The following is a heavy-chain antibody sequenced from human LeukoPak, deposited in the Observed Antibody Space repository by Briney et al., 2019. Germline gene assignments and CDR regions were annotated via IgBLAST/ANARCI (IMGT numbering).Heavy chain of an antibody. J-gene: IGHJ4*02. CDR2: ISGSGGST. CDR3: AKALFTIFGVVTPFDC. CDR1: GFTFSSYA. D-gene: IGHD3-3*01. Sequence: GGSLRLSCAASGFTFSSYAMSWVRQAPGKGLEWVSAISGSGGSTYYADSVKGRFTISRDNSKNTLYLQMNSLRAEDTAVYYCAKALFTIFGVVTPFDCWGQGTLVTVSS. V-gene: IGHV3-23*01.